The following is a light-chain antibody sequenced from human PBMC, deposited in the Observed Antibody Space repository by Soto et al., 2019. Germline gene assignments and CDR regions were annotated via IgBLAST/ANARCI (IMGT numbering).Light chain of an antibody. Sequence: QAVVTQEPSLTVSPGGTVTLTCGSNTGAVTSGHYPYWFQQKPGQAPRTLIYDTSNKHSWTPARFSGSLLGGKAALTLSGAQHEDEADYYCLLSYRGVRKFGGGTKLTVL. CDR2: DTS. CDR3: LLSYRGVRK. V-gene: IGLV7-46*01. CDR1: TGAVTSGHY. J-gene: IGLJ3*02.